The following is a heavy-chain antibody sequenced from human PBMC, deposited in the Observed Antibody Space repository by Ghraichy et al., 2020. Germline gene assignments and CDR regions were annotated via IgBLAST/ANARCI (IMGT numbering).Heavy chain of an antibody. CDR3: ARAYYVKDYGDERDGMDV. D-gene: IGHD4-17*01. CDR2: ISSSGSTI. V-gene: IGHV3-48*03. J-gene: IGHJ6*02. Sequence: GGSLRLSCAASGFTFSSYEMNWVRQAPGKGLEWVSYISSSGSTIYYADSVKGRFTISRDNAKNSLYLQMNSLRAEDTAVYYCARAYYVKDYGDERDGMDVWGHGTTVTVSS. CDR1: GFTFSSYE.